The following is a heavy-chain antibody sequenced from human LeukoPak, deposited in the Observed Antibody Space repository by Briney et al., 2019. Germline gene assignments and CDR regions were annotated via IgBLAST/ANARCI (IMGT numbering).Heavy chain of an antibody. J-gene: IGHJ4*02. V-gene: IGHV1-69*05. CDR2: ISPIFGTA. D-gene: IGHD5-24*01. CDR3: ARAVRVEMATIDQSYFDY. CDR1: GGTFSSYA. Sequence: SVKVSCKASGGTFSSYAISWVRQAPGQGLEWMGGISPIFGTANYAQKFQGRVTITTDESTSTAYMELSSLRSEDTAVYYCARAVRVEMATIDQSYFDYWGQGTLVTVSS.